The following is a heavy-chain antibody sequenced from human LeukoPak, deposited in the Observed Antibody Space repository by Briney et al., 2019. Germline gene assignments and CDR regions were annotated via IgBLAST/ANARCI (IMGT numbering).Heavy chain of an antibody. CDR1: GGSISSNSYY. Sequence: SETLSLTCTVSGGSISSNSYYWGWIRQPPGKGLEWIGSIYYSGSTYYNSFLKSRVTISVDTSNNQFSLRLTSVTAADTAVYYCATLGRIQPVWGPRTTVTVSS. CDR2: IYYSGST. CDR3: ATLGRIQPV. V-gene: IGHV4-39*01. D-gene: IGHD5-18*01. J-gene: IGHJ6*02.